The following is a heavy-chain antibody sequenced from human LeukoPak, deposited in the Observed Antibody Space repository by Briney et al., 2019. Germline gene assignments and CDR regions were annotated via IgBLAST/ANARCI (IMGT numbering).Heavy chain of an antibody. V-gene: IGHV1-8*02. CDR3: ARLSSHYGDYKVDP. Sequence: GASVKVSCKASGYTFTSYDINWVRQATGQGLEWMGWMNPHSGKTGYAQNFQGRVTMTRDTSISTAYMGLSSLRSEDTAVYYCARLSSHYGDYKVDPWGQGTLVTVSS. CDR2: MNPHSGKT. CDR1: GYTFTSYD. J-gene: IGHJ5*02. D-gene: IGHD4-17*01.